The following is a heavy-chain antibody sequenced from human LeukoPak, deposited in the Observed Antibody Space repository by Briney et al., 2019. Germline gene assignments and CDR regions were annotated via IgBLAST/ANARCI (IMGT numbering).Heavy chain of an antibody. D-gene: IGHD1-7*01. V-gene: IGHV3-30*03. CDR3: ARETGNYYFDF. CDR2: ISYDGRDK. J-gene: IGHJ4*02. CDR1: GFTFSSSV. Sequence: GGALRLSCAASGFTFSSSVMHWVRQAPGKGLEWVAAISYDGRDKYFADSVKGRFTISRDNSKNTVDLQVNGLRAEDTAVYYCARETGNYYFDFWGQGTLVTVSS.